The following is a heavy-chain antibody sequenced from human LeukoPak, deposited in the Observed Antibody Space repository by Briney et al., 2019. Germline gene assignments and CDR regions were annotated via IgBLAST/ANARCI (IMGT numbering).Heavy chain of an antibody. CDR2: ISSSGSTI. J-gene: IGHJ4*02. Sequence: PGGSLRLSCAASGFTFSSYEMNWVRQAPGKGLEWVSYISSSGSTIYYADSVEGRFTISRDNAKNSLYLQMNSLRAEDTAVYYCARDSSYYGSGSFSDWGQGTLVTVSS. CDR1: GFTFSSYE. D-gene: IGHD3-10*01. CDR3: ARDSSYYGSGSFSD. V-gene: IGHV3-48*03.